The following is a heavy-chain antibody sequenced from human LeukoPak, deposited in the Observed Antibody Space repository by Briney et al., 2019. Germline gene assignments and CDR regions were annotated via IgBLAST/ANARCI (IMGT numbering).Heavy chain of an antibody. D-gene: IGHD3-10*01. CDR1: GGSISSYY. V-gene: IGHV4-59*01. J-gene: IGHJ3*02. CDR3: GRFGELGLWAFDI. CDR2: IYYSGST. Sequence: SETLSLTCTVSGGSISSYYWSWIRQPPGKGLEWIGYIYYSGSTNYNPSLKSRVTISVDTSKNQFSRKLSSVTAADTAVYYCGRFGELGLWAFDIWGQGTMVTVSS.